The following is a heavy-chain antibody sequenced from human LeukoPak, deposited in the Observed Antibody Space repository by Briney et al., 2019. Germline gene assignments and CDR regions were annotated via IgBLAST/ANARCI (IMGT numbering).Heavy chain of an antibody. Sequence: PGGSLRLSCAASGFTFSSYWMSWVRQAPGKGLEWLANIKQDESEKYYVDSVKGRFTISRDNAKNSLYLQMNSLRAEDTAVYYCARDFYGDYALSAFDIWGQGTMVTVSS. CDR2: IKQDESEK. CDR1: GFTFSSYW. V-gene: IGHV3-7*01. J-gene: IGHJ3*02. D-gene: IGHD4-17*01. CDR3: ARDFYGDYALSAFDI.